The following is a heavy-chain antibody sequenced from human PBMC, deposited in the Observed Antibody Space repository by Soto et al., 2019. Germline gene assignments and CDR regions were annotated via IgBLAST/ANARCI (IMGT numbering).Heavy chain of an antibody. CDR2: IYYSGST. J-gene: IGHJ3*02. D-gene: IGHD2-15*01. V-gene: IGHV4-59*08. CDR1: GGSISSYY. CDR3: ARLTAYCSGGSCFDAFDI. Sequence: SLTCTVSGGSISSYYWSWIRQPPGKGLEWIGYIYYSGSTNYNPSLKSRVTISVDTSKNQFSLKLSSVTAADTAVYYCARLTAYCSGGSCFDAFDIWGQGTMVTVSS.